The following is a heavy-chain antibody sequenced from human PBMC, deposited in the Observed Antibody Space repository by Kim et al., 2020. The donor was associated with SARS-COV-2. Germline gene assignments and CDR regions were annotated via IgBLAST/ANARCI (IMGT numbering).Heavy chain of an antibody. D-gene: IGHD3-10*01. CDR3: ARGRANYGSGSYNNDAFDI. CDR1: GGSFSGYY. J-gene: IGHJ3*02. CDR2: INHSGST. V-gene: IGHV4-34*01. Sequence: SETLSLTCAVYGGSFSGYYWSWIRQPPGKGLEWIGEINHSGSTNYNPSLKSRVTISVDTSKNQFSLKLSSVTAADTAVYYCARGRANYGSGSYNNDAFDIWGQGTMVTVSS.